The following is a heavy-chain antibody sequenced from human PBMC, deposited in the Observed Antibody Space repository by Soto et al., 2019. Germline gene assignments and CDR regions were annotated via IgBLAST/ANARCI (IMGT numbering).Heavy chain of an antibody. CDR3: VGYNVLTGYHGYGMDV. CDR1: GFSLSTGGVG. Sequence: QITLKASGPTLVKPTQTLTLTCTFSGFSLSTGGVGVGWIRQPPGKAPEWLALIYWNDDKRYSPSLNSRLTITKDTSKNQVVLTMSNMDPVDTATYYCVGYNVLTGYHGYGMDVWGQGTTVTVSS. CDR2: IYWNDDK. V-gene: IGHV2-5*01. J-gene: IGHJ6*02. D-gene: IGHD3-9*01.